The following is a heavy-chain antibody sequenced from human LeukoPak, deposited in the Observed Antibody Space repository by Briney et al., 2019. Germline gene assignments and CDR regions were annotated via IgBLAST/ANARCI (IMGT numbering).Heavy chain of an antibody. J-gene: IGHJ4*02. CDR1: GDSISSYF. Sequence: SETLSLTCTVSGDSISSYFWSWIRQPPGKGLEWIGYIYYSGSTNYNPSLKSRVTISVDTSKNQFSLKLSSVTAADTAVYYCAGNIVVAPYYFDYWGQGTLVTVSS. D-gene: IGHD2-15*01. CDR3: AGNIVVAPYYFDY. V-gene: IGHV4-59*01. CDR2: IYYSGST.